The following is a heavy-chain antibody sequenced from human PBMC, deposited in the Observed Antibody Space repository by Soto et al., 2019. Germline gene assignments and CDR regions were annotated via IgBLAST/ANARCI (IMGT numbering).Heavy chain of an antibody. D-gene: IGHD2-2*01. J-gene: IGHJ6*02. CDR1: GGTFSSYA. V-gene: IGHV1-69*01. CDR3: ARSQGSRTSLEISYYYYYGMDV. Sequence: QVQLVQSGAEVKKPGSSVKVSCKASGGTFSSYAISWVRQAPGQGLEWMGGIIPISETTNYAQKFQGRVKSTADESTSTAYMELSSMRSEDTAVYYCARSQGSRTSLEISYYYYYGMDVWGQGTTVTVSS. CDR2: IIPISETT.